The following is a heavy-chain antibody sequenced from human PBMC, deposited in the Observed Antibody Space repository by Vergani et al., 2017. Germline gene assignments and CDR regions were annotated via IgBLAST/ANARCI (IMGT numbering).Heavy chain of an antibody. CDR2: IWYDGSNK. CDR1: GFTLSSYC. J-gene: IGHJ5*02. CDR3: ARYSVAGRGARNWFDP. V-gene: IGHV3-33*01. Sequence: QVQLLESGGGVVQPGRSLRLSCAASGFTLSSYCIHWVRQAPGKGLEWVAVIWYDGSNKYYVDSVKGRFTISRDNSKNTRYLQMNSLRAEDTAVYYCARYSVAGRGARNWFDPWGQGTLVTVSS. D-gene: IGHD6-19*01.